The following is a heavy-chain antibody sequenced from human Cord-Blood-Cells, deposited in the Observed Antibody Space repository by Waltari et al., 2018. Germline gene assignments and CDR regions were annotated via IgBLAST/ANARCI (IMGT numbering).Heavy chain of an antibody. D-gene: IGHD1-1*01. V-gene: IGHV1-2*02. CDR2: INPNSGGT. CDR1: GYTFTGYY. CDR3: ASAPVQLEPGNFDY. Sequence: QVQLVQSGAEVKKPGASVKVSCKASGYTFTGYYMHWVRQAPGQGLEWMGWINPNSGGTSYAQKVQGRVTLTRDTSISTAYRALGRLRSDDTAVYYCASAPVQLEPGNFDYWGQGTLVTVSS. J-gene: IGHJ4*02.